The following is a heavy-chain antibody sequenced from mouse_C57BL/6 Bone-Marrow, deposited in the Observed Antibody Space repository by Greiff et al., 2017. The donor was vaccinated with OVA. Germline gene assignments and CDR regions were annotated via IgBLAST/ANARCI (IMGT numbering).Heavy chain of an antibody. J-gene: IGHJ3*01. CDR2: ISSGSSTI. V-gene: IGHV5-17*01. CDR1: GFTFSDYG. Sequence: EVKLMESGGGLVKPGGSLKLSCAASGFTFSDYGMHWVRQAPEKGLEWVAYISSGSSTIYNADTVKGRFTISRDNAKNTLFLQMTSLRSEDTAMYYCARDYYGSSYVTYWGQGTLVTVSA. D-gene: IGHD1-1*01. CDR3: ARDYYGSSYVTY.